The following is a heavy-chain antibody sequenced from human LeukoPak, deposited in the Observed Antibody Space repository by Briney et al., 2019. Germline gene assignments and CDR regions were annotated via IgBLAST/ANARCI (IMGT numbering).Heavy chain of an antibody. V-gene: IGHV3-23*01. Sequence: GGSLRLSCAVSGFTFSSYAMSWVRQAPGNGLEWVSAISGSGGSTYYADSVKGRFTISRDNSKNTLYLQMNSLRAEDTAVYYCAKAPRDGYLRYYFDYWGQGTLVTASS. D-gene: IGHD5-24*01. CDR1: GFTFSSYA. CDR3: AKAPRDGYLRYYFDY. CDR2: ISGSGGST. J-gene: IGHJ4*02.